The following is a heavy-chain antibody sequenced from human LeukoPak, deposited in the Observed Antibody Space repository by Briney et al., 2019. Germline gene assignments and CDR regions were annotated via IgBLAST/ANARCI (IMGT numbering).Heavy chain of an antibody. J-gene: IGHJ6*03. Sequence: PSETLSLTCTISADSIGSSSYYWAWLRQAPGRGLEGIGSMSVSGSGSYSPSLKRRVTISLDTSNNRFSLKLNSVTAADTAVYYCATLTYYYSSLAVWGKGTTVTVSS. CDR2: MSVSGSG. V-gene: IGHV4-39*01. CDR1: ADSIGSSSYY. CDR3: ATLTYYYSSLAV.